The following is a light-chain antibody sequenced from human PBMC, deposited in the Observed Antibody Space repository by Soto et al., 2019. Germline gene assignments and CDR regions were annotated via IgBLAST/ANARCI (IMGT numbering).Light chain of an antibody. V-gene: IGLV1-44*01. CDR3: AAWDDSLSGYV. CDR1: SSNIGGNA. CDR2: SNN. J-gene: IGLJ1*01. Sequence: QSVLTQPPSASGTPGQRVTISCSGSSSNIGGNAVNWYQQLPGTTPKLLIYSNNQRPSGVPDRFSGSKSGTSASLAISGLQSDDDADYYCAAWDDSLSGYVFGTGTKVTVL.